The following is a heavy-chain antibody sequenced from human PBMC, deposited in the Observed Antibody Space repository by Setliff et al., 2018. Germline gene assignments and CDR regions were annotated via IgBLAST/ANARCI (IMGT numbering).Heavy chain of an antibody. Sequence: PSETLSLTCAVSGFSITSGYYWSWIRQPAGKGLEWIGRIYTSGSTNYNPSLKSRVTISVDTSKNQFSLKLSSVTAADTAVYYCARGGLWFGELLWKYYYYGMDVWGQGTTVTVSS. CDR3: ARGGLWFGELLWKYYYYGMDV. J-gene: IGHJ6*02. CDR2: IYTSGST. CDR1: GFSITSGYY. D-gene: IGHD3-10*01. V-gene: IGHV4-61*02.